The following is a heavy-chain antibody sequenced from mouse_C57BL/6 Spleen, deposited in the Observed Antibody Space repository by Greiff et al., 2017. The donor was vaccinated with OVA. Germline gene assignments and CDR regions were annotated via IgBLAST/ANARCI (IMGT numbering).Heavy chain of an antibody. V-gene: IGHV1-26*01. CDR1: GYTFTDYY. CDR2: INPNNGGT. J-gene: IGHJ4*01. Sequence: EVQLQQSGPELVKPGASVKISCKASGYTFTDYYMNWVKQSHGKSLEWIGDINPNNGGTSYNQKFKGKATLTVDKSSSTAYMELRSLTSEDSAVYYCARSYGYFPMDYWGQGTSVTVSS. D-gene: IGHD2-2*01. CDR3: ARSYGYFPMDY.